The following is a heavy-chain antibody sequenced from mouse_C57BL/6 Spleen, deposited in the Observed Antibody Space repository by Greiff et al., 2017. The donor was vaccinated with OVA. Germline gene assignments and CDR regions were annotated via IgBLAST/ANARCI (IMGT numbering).Heavy chain of an antibody. CDR2: FYPGSGSI. V-gene: IGHV1-62-2*01. Sequence: VQLQQSGAELVKPGASVKLSCKASGYTFTEYTIHWVKQRSGQGLEWIGWFYPGSGSIKYNEKFKDQATLTADKYSITVYMGLSRLTSEDSAVYFCARHEDGNYGSSPGDFWGTGTTVTVSS. J-gene: IGHJ1*03. CDR1: GYTFTEYT. CDR3: ARHEDGNYGSSPGDF. D-gene: IGHD1-1*01.